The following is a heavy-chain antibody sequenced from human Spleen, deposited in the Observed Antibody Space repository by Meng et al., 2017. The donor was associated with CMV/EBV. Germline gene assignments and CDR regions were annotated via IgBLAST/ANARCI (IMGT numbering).Heavy chain of an antibody. V-gene: IGHV3-11*04. CDR3: ARDSWNDDAFDI. CDR1: GFTVTSNY. Sequence: GESLKISCAASGFTVTSNYMSWIRQAPGKGLEWVSYISSSGSTIYYADSVKGRFTISRDNAKNSLYLQMNSLRAEDTAVYYCARDSWNDDAFDIWGQGTMVTVSS. CDR2: ISSSGSTI. D-gene: IGHD1-1*01. J-gene: IGHJ3*02.